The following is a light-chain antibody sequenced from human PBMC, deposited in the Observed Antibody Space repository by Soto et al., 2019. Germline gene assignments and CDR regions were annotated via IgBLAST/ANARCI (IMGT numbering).Light chain of an antibody. V-gene: IGKV3-20*01. CDR3: QQYGSSFRYT. CDR2: AAS. CDR1: QSISSGY. J-gene: IGKJ2*01. Sequence: EIVLTQSPGTLSLSPGERATLSCRASQSISSGYLTWYQQKPGQAPRLLIYAASSRATGIPDRFPGSGSGTDFTLTFIRLEPEDFAVYYCQQYGSSFRYTFGQGTKLELK.